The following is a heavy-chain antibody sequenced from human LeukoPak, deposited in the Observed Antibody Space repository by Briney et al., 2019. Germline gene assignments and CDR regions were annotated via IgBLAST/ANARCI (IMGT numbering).Heavy chain of an antibody. J-gene: IGHJ4*02. V-gene: IGHV3-53*01. CDR2: ILSGGAT. CDR3: VRSGYSNSWYRN. Sequence: PGGSLRLSCAASDFSVNTNYMNWVRQAPGKGLEWVSVILSGGATYYADSVKGRFTISRDNSKNTLYLQMNSLTADDTAVYYCVRSGYSNSWYRNWGQGTLVTVSS. D-gene: IGHD6-13*01. CDR1: DFSVNTNY.